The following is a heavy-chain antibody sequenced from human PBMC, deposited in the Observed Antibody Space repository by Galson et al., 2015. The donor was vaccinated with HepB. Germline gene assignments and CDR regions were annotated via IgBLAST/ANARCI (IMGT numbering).Heavy chain of an antibody. D-gene: IGHD1-1*01. CDR1: YD. CDR2: IGTAGDT. Sequence: YDMHWVRQATGKGLEWVSAIGTAGDTYYPGSVKGRFTISRENAKNSLYLQMNSLRAGDTAVYYCARGSRTTFDYWGQGTLVTVSS. J-gene: IGHJ4*02. CDR3: ARGSRTTFDY. V-gene: IGHV3-13*04.